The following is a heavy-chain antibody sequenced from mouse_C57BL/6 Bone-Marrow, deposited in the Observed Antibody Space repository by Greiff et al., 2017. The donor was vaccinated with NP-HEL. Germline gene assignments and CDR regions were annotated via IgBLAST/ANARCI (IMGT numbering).Heavy chain of an antibody. CDR3: AREGLYYYGSSYFDY. CDR1: GYSITSGYY. Sequence: VQLKQSGPGLVKPSQSLSLTCSVTGYSITSGYYWNWIRQFPGNKLEWMGYISYDGSNNYNPSLKNRISITRDTSKNQFFLKLNSVTTEDTATYYCAREGLYYYGSSYFDYWGQGTTLTVSS. V-gene: IGHV3-6*01. D-gene: IGHD1-1*01. CDR2: ISYDGSN. J-gene: IGHJ2*01.